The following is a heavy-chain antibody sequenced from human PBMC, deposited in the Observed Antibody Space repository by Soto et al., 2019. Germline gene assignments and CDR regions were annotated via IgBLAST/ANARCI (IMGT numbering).Heavy chain of an antibody. V-gene: IGHV3-66*01. D-gene: IGHD2-15*01. CDR3: ARDGRYCSGGSCYSYYYYMAA. CDR1: GFTVSSNY. Sequence: EVQLVESGGGLVQPGGSLRLSCAASGFTVSSNYMSWVRQAPGKGLEWVSLVYSGGSTYYADSVKGRFTISRDNSKNTRYLQMNSLRAEETAVYYCARDGRYCSGGSCYSYYYYMAAWGKGTRSPSP. CDR2: VYSGGST. J-gene: IGHJ6*03.